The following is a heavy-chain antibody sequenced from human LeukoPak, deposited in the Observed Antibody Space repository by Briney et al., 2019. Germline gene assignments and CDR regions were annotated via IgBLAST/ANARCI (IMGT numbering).Heavy chain of an antibody. Sequence: GGSLRLSCAASEFTVSSNYMSWVRQAPGKGLEWVSVIYRGDNTYYADSVKGRFTISRDNSKNTLYLQMDSLRVEDTAVYYCARGIPDYYGSGSYDWFDPWGPGTLVTVSS. V-gene: IGHV3-66*01. CDR2: IYRGDNT. D-gene: IGHD3-10*01. J-gene: IGHJ5*02. CDR1: EFTVSSNY. CDR3: ARGIPDYYGSGSYDWFDP.